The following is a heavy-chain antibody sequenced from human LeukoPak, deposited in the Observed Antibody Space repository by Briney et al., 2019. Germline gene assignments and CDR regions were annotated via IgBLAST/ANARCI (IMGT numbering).Heavy chain of an antibody. D-gene: IGHD2-15*01. CDR3: ARVLRYCSGGNCYSGGLGYMDV. CDR2: ISRSGSTK. V-gene: IGHV3-48*04. J-gene: IGHJ6*03. Sequence: GGSLRLSCAASGFTFSTYNMNWVRQAPGKGLEWVSSISRSGSTKYYADSVKGRFTISRDNAKNSLFLQMNSLRAEGTAVYYCARVLRYCSGGNCYSGGLGYMDVWGKGTTVTISS. CDR1: GFTFSTYN.